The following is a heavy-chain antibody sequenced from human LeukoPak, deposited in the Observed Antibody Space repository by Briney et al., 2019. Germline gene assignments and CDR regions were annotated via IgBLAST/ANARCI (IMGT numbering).Heavy chain of an antibody. J-gene: IGHJ6*02. CDR3: ARVVGAEGAYYYYGMDV. CDR2: ISSSSSYI. D-gene: IGHD1-26*01. Sequence: GGSLRLSCAASGFTFSSYSMNWVRQAPGKGLEWVSSISSSSSYIYYADSVKGRFTISRDNAKNSLYLQMNSLRAEDTAVYYCARVVGAEGAYYYYGMDVWGQGTTVTVSS. V-gene: IGHV3-21*01. CDR1: GFTFSSYS.